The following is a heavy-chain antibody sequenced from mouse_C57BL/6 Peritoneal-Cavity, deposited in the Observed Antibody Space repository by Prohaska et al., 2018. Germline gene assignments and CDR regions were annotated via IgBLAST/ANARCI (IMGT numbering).Heavy chain of an antibody. CDR2: IRLKSDNYAT. CDR1: GFTFSNYW. V-gene: IGHV6-3*01. CDR3: TDPPPGY. J-gene: IGHJ2*01. Sequence: EVKLEESGGGLVQPGGSMKLSCVASGFTFSNYWMNWVRQSPEKGLEWFAQIRLKSDNYATQYAKSVKVRFTVSRDDSKSSVYLQMNNLRAEDTGIYYCTDPPPGYWGQGTTLTVSS.